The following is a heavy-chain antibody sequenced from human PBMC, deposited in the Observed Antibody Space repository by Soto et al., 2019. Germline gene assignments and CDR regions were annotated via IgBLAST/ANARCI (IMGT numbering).Heavy chain of an antibody. V-gene: IGHV3-30-3*01. Sequence: QAQLVESGGGVVQPGRSLRLSCAASGFTFSSYAMHWVRQAPGKGLEWVAVISYDGRNEDYADSVKGRFTISRDNSRNTVFLQMSSLRAEDTAVYYCVRDFLARRYTYAFHFDYWGLGTQVTVSS. CDR2: ISYDGRNE. D-gene: IGHD5-18*01. CDR1: GFTFSSYA. J-gene: IGHJ4*02. CDR3: VRDFLARRYTYAFHFDY.